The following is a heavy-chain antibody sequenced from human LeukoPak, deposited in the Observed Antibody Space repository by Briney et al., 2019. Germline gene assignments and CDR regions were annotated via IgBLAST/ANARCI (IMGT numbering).Heavy chain of an antibody. CDR1: GITVNINY. D-gene: IGHD3-3*01. Sequence: QPGGSLRLSCAASGITVNINYMSWVRQAPGKGLEWVSVTNSGGSTYYADSVKGRFTISRDNSKNTLYLQMNSLRAEDTAVYYCARGWRGFDPWGQGTLVTVSS. V-gene: IGHV3-53*01. J-gene: IGHJ5*02. CDR2: TNSGGST. CDR3: ARGWRGFDP.